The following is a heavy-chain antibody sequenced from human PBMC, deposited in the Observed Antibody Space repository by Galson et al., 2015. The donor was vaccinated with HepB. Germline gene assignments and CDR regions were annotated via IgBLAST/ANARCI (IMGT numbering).Heavy chain of an antibody. D-gene: IGHD1-26*01. CDR2: IIPILGIA. V-gene: IGHV1-69*02. Sequence: SVKVSCKASGGTFSSYTISWVRQAPGQGLEWMGRIIPILGIANYAQKFQGRVTITADKSTSTAYMELSSLRSEDTAVYYCARGIVGAHGRFDVWGKGTTVTVSS. J-gene: IGHJ6*04. CDR3: ARGIVGAHGRFDV. CDR1: GGTFSSYT.